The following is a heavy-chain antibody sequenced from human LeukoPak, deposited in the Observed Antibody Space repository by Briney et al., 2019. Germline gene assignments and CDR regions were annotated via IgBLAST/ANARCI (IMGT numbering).Heavy chain of an antibody. J-gene: IGHJ4*02. Sequence: GGSLRLSCAASGFTFSSYSMNWVRQAPGKGLEWVSSISSSSSYIYYADSVKGRFTISRDNAKNSLYLQMNSLRAEDTAVYYCARMYNWNYFHYFDYWGQGTLVTVSS. V-gene: IGHV3-21*01. CDR3: ARMYNWNYFHYFDY. CDR1: GFTFSSYS. D-gene: IGHD1-7*01. CDR2: ISSSSSYI.